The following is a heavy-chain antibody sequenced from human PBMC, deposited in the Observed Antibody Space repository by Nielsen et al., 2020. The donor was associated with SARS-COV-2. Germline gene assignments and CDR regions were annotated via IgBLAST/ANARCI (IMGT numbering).Heavy chain of an antibody. CDR1: GFTFSSYD. J-gene: IGHJ4*02. D-gene: IGHD3-3*01. V-gene: IGHV3-13*04. CDR2: IDTDGDT. CDR3: ARDRSSWSGYFYYFDY. Sequence: GESLKISCAASGFTFSSYDMHCVRQPTGNVMEWVSGIDTDGDTFYAGSVKGRLTISRENAKNSLYLQMKSLRAEETAVYYCARDRSSWSGYFYYFDYWGQGTLVTVSS.